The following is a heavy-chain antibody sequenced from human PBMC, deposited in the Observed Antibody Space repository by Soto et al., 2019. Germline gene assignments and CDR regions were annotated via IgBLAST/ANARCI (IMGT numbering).Heavy chain of an antibody. CDR1: GFTFSSYG. D-gene: IGHD6-19*01. CDR2: IGYHGSNK. J-gene: IGHJ4*02. CDR3: ARDRDPGQWLTTNYFDY. V-gene: IGHV3-33*01. Sequence: QVQLVESGGGVVQPGRSLRLSCAASGFTFSSYGMHWVRQAPGKGLEWVAVIGYHGSNKYYADSVKGRFTISRDNSKNTLYLQMNSLRAEDTAVYYCARDRDPGQWLTTNYFDYWGQGTLVTVSS.